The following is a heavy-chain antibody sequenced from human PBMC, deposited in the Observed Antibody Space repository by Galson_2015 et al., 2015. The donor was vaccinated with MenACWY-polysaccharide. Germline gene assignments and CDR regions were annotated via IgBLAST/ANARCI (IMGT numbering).Heavy chain of an antibody. CDR2: MNPNNGNT. D-gene: IGHD2-21*01. J-gene: IGHJ4*01. CDR1: GYNFNSYD. V-gene: IGHV1-8*01. Sequence: SVKVSCKASGYNFNSYDINWVRQATGQGLEWMGWMNPNNGNTGYAQKLQGRVTMTRDTSINIAYIELSSLTSEDTAVYYCARCTSRGDPDGYLDYWGHGTLVTVSS. CDR3: ARCTSRGDPDGYLDY.